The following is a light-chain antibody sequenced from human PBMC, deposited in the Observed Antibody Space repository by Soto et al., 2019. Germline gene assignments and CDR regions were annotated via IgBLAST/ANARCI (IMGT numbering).Light chain of an antibody. CDR1: SSNIGNNY. CDR3: ATWDNSLSAVI. CDR2: DDR. J-gene: IGLJ2*01. V-gene: IGLV1-51*01. Sequence: QSVLTQPPSLSAAPGQKVTISCSRGSSNIGNNYVSWYQQLPRTAPKLLVYDDRKRPSGIPDRFSGSKSGTSATLGITGLRTGDEAHYYCATWDNSLSAVIFGGGTKLTVL.